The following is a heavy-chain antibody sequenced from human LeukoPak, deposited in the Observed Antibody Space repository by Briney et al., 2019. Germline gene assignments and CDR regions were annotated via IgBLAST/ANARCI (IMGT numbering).Heavy chain of an antibody. CDR2: IFHSGTT. D-gene: IGHD1-26*01. CDR3: ARLRLSGGSFSVGWFDP. V-gene: IGHV4-59*12. J-gene: IGHJ5*02. CDR1: GGSTGSDY. Sequence: SETLSLTCTVSGGSTGSDYWSWIRQSPGKGLEWIGEIFHSGTTRYKASLESRVTMLLDKSKNQFSLRLNSVTAADTAVYFCARLRLSGGSFSVGWFDPWGQGIQVTVSS.